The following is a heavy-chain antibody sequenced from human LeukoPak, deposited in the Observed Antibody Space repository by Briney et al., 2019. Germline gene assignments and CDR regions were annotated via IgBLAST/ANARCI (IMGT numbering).Heavy chain of an antibody. CDR1: GGSINSYY. V-gene: IGHV4-4*07. CDR3: GRDALVGYFSYYYMDV. CDR2: IYTSGST. J-gene: IGHJ6*03. D-gene: IGHD2-15*01. Sequence: SETLSLTCTVSGGSINSYYWSWIRQPAGKGLEWIGRIYTSGSTSYNPSLKSRVTISIDTSKNQFSLKLSSVTAADTAVYYCGRDALVGYFSYYYMDVWGKGTTVTVSS.